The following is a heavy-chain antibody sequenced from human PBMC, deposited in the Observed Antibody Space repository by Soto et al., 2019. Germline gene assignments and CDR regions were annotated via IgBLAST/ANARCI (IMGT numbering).Heavy chain of an antibody. J-gene: IGHJ4*02. D-gene: IGHD6-19*01. CDR2: ISSNGGST. CDR1: GFTFTSYA. CDR3: ARQWLASYYFDY. V-gene: IGHV3-64*01. Sequence: EVQLVESGGGLVQPGGSLRLSCAASGFTFTSYAMHWVRQAPGKGLEYVSAISSNGGSTYYANSVKGRFTISRDNSKNTLYLQMGSLRAEGMAVYYCARQWLASYYFDYWGQGTLVTVSS.